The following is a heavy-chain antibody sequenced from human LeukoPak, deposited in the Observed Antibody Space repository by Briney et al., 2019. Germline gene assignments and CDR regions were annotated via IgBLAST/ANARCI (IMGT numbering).Heavy chain of an antibody. CDR2: ISAYNGNT. Sequence: ASVKVSCKASGYTFTSYGISWVRQAPGQGLEWMGWISAYNGNTNYAQKLQGRVTMTTDTSTSTAYMELRSLRSDDTAVYYCARHGGITIFGVAQTGGAFDIWGQGTVVTVSS. CDR3: ARHGGITIFGVAQTGGAFDI. CDR1: GYTFTSYG. V-gene: IGHV1-18*01. D-gene: IGHD3-3*01. J-gene: IGHJ3*02.